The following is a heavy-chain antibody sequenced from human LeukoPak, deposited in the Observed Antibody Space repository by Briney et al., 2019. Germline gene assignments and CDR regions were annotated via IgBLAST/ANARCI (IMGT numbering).Heavy chain of an antibody. J-gene: IGHJ4*02. CDR2: ISASGP. CDR1: GFTFSRLA. V-gene: IGHV3-21*01. D-gene: IGHD5-12*01. CDR3: ARDAGWLRTFDY. Sequence: GGSLRLSCAASGFTFSRLAMTWVRQAPGKGLEWVSTISASGPYYADSVKGRFTISRGNAKNSLYLQMNSLRAEDTAVYYCARDAGWLRTFDYWGQGTLVTVSS.